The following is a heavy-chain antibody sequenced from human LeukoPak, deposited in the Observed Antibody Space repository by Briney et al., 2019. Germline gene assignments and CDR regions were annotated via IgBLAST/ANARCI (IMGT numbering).Heavy chain of an antibody. CDR1: GYTFTGYH. CDR3: ATVRDWNYYYYYMDV. CDR2: INSNSGVT. Sequence: GASLKDSCKASGYTFTGYHMHWVRQDPGQGLEWMGWINSNSGVTNYAQKFQGRVTMTRDTSISTAYMELSSLRSEDTAVYYCATVRDWNYYYYYMDVWGKGTTVTVSS. J-gene: IGHJ6*03. D-gene: IGHD3/OR15-3a*01. V-gene: IGHV1-2*02.